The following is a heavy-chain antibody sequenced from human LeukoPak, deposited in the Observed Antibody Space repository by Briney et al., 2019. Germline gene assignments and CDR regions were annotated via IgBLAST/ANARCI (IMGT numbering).Heavy chain of an antibody. Sequence: GGSLRLSCAASGFTFSNYDMHWVRQATGKGLEWVSVIGTAGNTYYLGSVQGRFTVSRENAKNSLYLQMDSLTAGDTAIYYCARSKSYSSGWTDFDYWGQGTLVTVSS. CDR1: GFTFSNYD. D-gene: IGHD6-19*01. CDR2: IGTAGNT. CDR3: ARSKSYSSGWTDFDY. V-gene: IGHV3-13*04. J-gene: IGHJ4*02.